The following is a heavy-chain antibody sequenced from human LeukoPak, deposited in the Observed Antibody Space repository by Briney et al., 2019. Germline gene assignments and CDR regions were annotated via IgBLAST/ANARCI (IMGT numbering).Heavy chain of an antibody. CDR3: ARDSKKLYCSSTSCYGTYYFDY. CDR2: INPNSGGT. CDR1: GYTFTGYY. J-gene: IGHJ4*02. Sequence: ASVKVSCKASGYTFTGYYMHWVRQAPGQGLEWMGWINPNSGGTNYAQKFQGRVTMTRDTSISTAYMELSRLRSDDTAVYYCARDSKKLYCSSTSCYGTYYFDYWGQGTLVTVSS. V-gene: IGHV1-2*02. D-gene: IGHD2-2*01.